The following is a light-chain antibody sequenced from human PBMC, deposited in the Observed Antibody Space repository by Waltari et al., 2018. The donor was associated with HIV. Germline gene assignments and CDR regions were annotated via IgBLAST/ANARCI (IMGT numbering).Light chain of an antibody. CDR1: QSVSRY. CDR2: DAS. V-gene: IGKV3-11*01. CDR3: QQRSEFT. J-gene: IGKJ4*01. Sequence: EIVLTQSPATLSLSPGERATLSCRASQSVSRYLAWYQQKPGQAPRLLIYDASNRATGIPARFSGSGSGTDFTLTISSLEPEDFAVYYCQQRSEFTFGGGTKVEIK.